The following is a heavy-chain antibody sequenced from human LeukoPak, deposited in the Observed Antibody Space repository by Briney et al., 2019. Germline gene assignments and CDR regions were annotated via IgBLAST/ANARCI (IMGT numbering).Heavy chain of an antibody. CDR1: GYTFTGYY. J-gene: IGHJ3*02. CDR3: AREGIVVVPALTDAFDI. V-gene: IGHV1-2*02. CDR2: INPNSGGT. D-gene: IGHD2-2*01. Sequence: ASVKVSCKASGYTFTGYYMHWVRQAPGQGLEWMGWINPNSGGTNYAQKFQGRVTMTRDTSISTAYMELSRLRSDDTAVYYCAREGIVVVPALTDAFDIWGQGTMVTVSS.